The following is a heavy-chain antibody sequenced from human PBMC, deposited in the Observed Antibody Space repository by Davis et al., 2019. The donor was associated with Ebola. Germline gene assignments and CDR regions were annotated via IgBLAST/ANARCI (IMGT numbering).Heavy chain of an antibody. CDR3: ATAVAGYNWFDP. V-gene: IGHV4-38-2*02. J-gene: IGHJ5*02. Sequence: MPSETLSLTCTVSGYSISSGYYWGWIRQPPGKGLEWIGSIYYSGSTYCNPSLKSRVTISVDTSKNQFSLKLSSVTAADTAVYYCATAVAGYNWFDPWGQGTLVTVSS. D-gene: IGHD6-19*01. CDR2: IYYSGST. CDR1: GYSISSGYY.